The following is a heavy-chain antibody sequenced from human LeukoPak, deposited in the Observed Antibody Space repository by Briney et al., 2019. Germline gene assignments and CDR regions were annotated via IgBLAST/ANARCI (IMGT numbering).Heavy chain of an antibody. CDR3: ARLGPAAILGPNWFDP. CDR2: IDPSDSYT. V-gene: IGHV5-10-1*01. CDR1: GYSFTSYW. Sequence: PGESLKISCKGSGYSFTSYWISWVRQMPGKDLEWMGRIDPSDSYTNYSPSFQGHVTISADKSISTAYLQWSSLKASDTATYYCARLGPAAILGPNWFDPWGQETLVTVSS. D-gene: IGHD2-2*01. J-gene: IGHJ5*02.